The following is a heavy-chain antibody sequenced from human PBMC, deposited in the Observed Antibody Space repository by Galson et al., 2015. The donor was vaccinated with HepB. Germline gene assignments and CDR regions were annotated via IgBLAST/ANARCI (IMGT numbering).Heavy chain of an antibody. CDR3: ARGYGSRNHYYHY. CDR2: IIPIFGTG. J-gene: IGHJ4*02. CDR1: GGTFSSYA. Sequence: SCKASGGTFSSYAIDWVRQAPGQGLEWMGGIIPIFGTGKYAQKFQGRVTITADESTSTAYMALSSLRSEDTAVYYCARGYGSRNHYYHYWGQGTLITVSS. D-gene: IGHD3-10*01. V-gene: IGHV1-69*01.